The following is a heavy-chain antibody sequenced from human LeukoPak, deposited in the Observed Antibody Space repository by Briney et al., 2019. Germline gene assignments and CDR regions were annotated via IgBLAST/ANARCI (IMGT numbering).Heavy chain of an antibody. CDR1: GDSVSSNSAA. V-gene: IGHV6-1*01. CDR3: ARGGYSSGWDPRKFYYYYMDV. J-gene: IGHJ6*03. Sequence: SQTLSLTCAISGDSVSSNSAAWNWIRQSPSRGLEWLGRTYYRSKWYNDYAVSVKSRITINPDTSKNQFSLQLNSVTPEDTAVYYCARGGYSSGWDPRKFYYYYMDVWGKGTTVTISS. CDR2: TYYRSKWYN. D-gene: IGHD6-19*01.